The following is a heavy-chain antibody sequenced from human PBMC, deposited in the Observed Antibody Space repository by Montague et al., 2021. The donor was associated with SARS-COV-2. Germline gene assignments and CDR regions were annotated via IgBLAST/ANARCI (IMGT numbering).Heavy chain of an antibody. CDR3: ARIRYGSGSPIKGFDY. Sequence: VKPTQTLTLTCTFSGFSLSTSGMCVSWIRQPPGKALEWLARIDWDDDKYYSTSLKTRLTISKDTSKNQVVLTMTNMDPVDTATYYCARIRYGSGSPIKGFDYWGQGTLVTVSS. J-gene: IGHJ4*02. D-gene: IGHD3-10*01. V-gene: IGHV2-70*11. CDR1: GFSLSTSGMC. CDR2: IDWDDDK.